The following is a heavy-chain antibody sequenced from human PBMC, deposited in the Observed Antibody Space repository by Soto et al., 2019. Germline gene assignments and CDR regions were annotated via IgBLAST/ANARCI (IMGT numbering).Heavy chain of an antibody. CDR1: GYTFTSFT. CDR3: ARDRPYGGPNWVDP. V-gene: IGHV3-30-3*01. D-gene: IGHD4-17*01. J-gene: IGHJ5*02. CDR2: MSYDGART. Sequence: PGGSLRLSCATSGYTFTSFTMHWVRQAPGKGLEWIAVMSYDGARTDYADAVKGRFTISRDTSKNTLYLQMNNLRPDDTAMYYCARDRPYGGPNWVDPGGQGTMVAVYS.